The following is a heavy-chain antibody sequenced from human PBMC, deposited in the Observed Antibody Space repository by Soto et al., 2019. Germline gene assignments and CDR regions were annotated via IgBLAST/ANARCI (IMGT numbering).Heavy chain of an antibody. Sequence: QAQLVQSGAEVKKPGSSVKVSCKASGGSFNSYTFSWVRQAPGQGPEWMGRIIPVLGVANYAQTFQGRVTITADKSTSTVYMDLNSLRSEDTAVYYCARGAVAAGGTLGSWGQGTLVTVSS. D-gene: IGHD6-13*01. CDR1: GGSFNSYT. CDR2: IIPVLGVA. V-gene: IGHV1-69*02. J-gene: IGHJ4*02. CDR3: ARGAVAAGGTLGS.